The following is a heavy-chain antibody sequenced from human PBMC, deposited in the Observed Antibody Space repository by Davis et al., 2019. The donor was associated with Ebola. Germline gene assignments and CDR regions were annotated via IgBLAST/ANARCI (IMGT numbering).Heavy chain of an antibody. CDR3: ARDCSGGSCYGVDY. D-gene: IGHD2-15*01. CDR1: GFTLSSHN. CDR2: ISSSGSTI. J-gene: IGHJ4*02. Sequence: GESLKISCAASGFTLSSHNMDWVRQAPGKGLEWVSYISSSGSTIYYADSVKGRFTISRDNAKNSLYLQMNSLRAEDTAVYYCARDCSGGSCYGVDYWGQGTLVTVSS. V-gene: IGHV3-48*04.